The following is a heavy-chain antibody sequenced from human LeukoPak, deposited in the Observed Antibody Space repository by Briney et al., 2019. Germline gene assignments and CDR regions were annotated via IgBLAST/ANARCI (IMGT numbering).Heavy chain of an antibody. V-gene: IGHV3-23*03. Sequence: GGSLRLSCAASQFTFSNYDMSWVRQAPGRGLEWVSVINSGGSSTSYADSVKGRFTIPRDNSENTVYLQMNSLRAEDTAVYYCAKRGSGLYFDYWGQGTLVTVSS. D-gene: IGHD5-12*01. CDR2: INSGGSST. CDR1: QFTFSNYD. J-gene: IGHJ4*02. CDR3: AKRGSGLYFDY.